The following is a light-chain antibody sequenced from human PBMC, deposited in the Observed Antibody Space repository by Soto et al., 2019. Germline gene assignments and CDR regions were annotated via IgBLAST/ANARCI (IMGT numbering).Light chain of an antibody. V-gene: IGKV3-20*01. CDR3: QQYGDSPWT. CDR1: QYISSK. J-gene: IGKJ1*01. Sequence: VLTQSPDSLSLSPGETATLSCRADQYISSKLAWYQQKPGQAPRLLFSGASSRATDTPDRFSGSGFGTDFTLIISRLETEDLAMYYCQQYGDSPWTFGQGTRVDLK. CDR2: GAS.